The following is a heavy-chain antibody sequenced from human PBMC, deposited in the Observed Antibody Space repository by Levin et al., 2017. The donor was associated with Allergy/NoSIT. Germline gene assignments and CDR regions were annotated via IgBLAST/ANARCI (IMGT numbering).Heavy chain of an antibody. CDR1: GFTFSSYS. J-gene: IGHJ4*02. Sequence: GGSLRLSCAASGFTFSSYSMNWVRQAPGKGLEWVSSISSSSSYIYYADSVKGRFTISRDNAKNSLYLQMNSLRAEDTAVYYCARGGYGSGSYYRKAVDYWGQGTLVTVSS. V-gene: IGHV3-21*01. CDR3: ARGGYGSGSYYRKAVDY. D-gene: IGHD3-10*01. CDR2: ISSSSSYI.